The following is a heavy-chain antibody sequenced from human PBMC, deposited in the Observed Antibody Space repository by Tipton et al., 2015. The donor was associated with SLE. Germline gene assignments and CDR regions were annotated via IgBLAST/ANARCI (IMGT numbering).Heavy chain of an antibody. J-gene: IGHJ5*02. CDR1: GDSITSGRFY. CDR2: INHSGGT. V-gene: IGHV4-31*03. CDR3: ARGPILAGQPKWFDA. Sequence: TLSLTCIISGDSITSGRFYWNWIRQFPGKGPEWIGLINHSGGTYYNSSLRSRLTISVDTSANQFSLELTSITAADAAVYYCARGPILAGQPKWFDAWGQGTHVTVSS. D-gene: IGHD3-9*01.